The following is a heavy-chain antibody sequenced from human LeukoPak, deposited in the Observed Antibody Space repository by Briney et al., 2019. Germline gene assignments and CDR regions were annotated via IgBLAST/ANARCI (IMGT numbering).Heavy chain of an antibody. CDR2: ISSSGSTI. Sequence: GGSLRLSCAASGFTFSDYYMSWIRQAPGKGLEWVSYISSSGSTIYYADSVKGRFTISRDNAKNSLYLQMNSLRAEDTAVYYCARWYCSGGSCYDQGQGIFDYYYMDVWGKGTTVTVSS. V-gene: IGHV3-11*04. J-gene: IGHJ6*03. D-gene: IGHD2-15*01. CDR3: ARWYCSGGSCYDQGQGIFDYYYMDV. CDR1: GFTFSDYY.